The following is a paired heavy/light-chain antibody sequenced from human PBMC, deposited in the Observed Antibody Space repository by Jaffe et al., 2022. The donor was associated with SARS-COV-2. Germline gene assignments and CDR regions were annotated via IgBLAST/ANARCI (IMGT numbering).Light chain of an antibody. V-gene: IGKV3-11*01. CDR3: QQRSNWPWGT. CDR1: QSVSSY. CDR2: DAS. Sequence: EIVLTQSPATLSLSPGERATLSCRASQSVSSYLAWYQQKPGQAPRLLIYDASNRATGIPARFSGSGSGTDFTLTISSLEPEDFAVYYCQQRSNWPWGTFGQGTKVEIK. J-gene: IGKJ1*01.
Heavy chain of an antibody. D-gene: IGHD6-25*01. Sequence: QVQLVESGGGLVKPGGSLRLSCAASGFTFSDYYMSWIRQAPGKGLEWVSYISSSGSTIYYADSVKGRFTISRDNAKNSLYLQMNSLRAEDTAVYYCAREAATSYYGMDVWGQGTTVTVSS. CDR2: ISSSGSTI. CDR1: GFTFSDYY. V-gene: IGHV3-11*01. CDR3: AREAATSYYGMDV. J-gene: IGHJ6*02.